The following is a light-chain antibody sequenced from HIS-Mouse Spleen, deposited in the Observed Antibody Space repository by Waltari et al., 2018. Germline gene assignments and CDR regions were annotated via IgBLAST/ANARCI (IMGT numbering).Light chain of an antibody. CDR3: QQYYTYPYT. CDR2: AAS. V-gene: IGKV1-8*01. J-gene: IGKJ2*01. Sequence: AIRMTQPPSSLSAPSGNRVTITCRASQGISSYLAWYQQKPGKAPKLLIYAASTLQSGVPSRFSGSGSGTDFTLTISCLQSEDFATYYCQQYYTYPYTFGQGTKLEIK. CDR1: QGISSY.